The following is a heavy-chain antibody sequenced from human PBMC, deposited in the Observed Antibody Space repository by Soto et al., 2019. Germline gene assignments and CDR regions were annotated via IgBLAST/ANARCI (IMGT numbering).Heavy chain of an antibody. D-gene: IGHD2-15*01. CDR3: ARQGRGNGMDV. V-gene: IGHV5-51*01. CDR2: IFPGDSDT. Sequence: PGESLNISCQASGYKFSAYWIGWVRQMPGKGPEWMGVIFPGDSDTRYRPSFQGQVTISADKSTSTVHLQWSSLKASDTAMYYCARQGRGNGMDVWGQGTTVTVSS. J-gene: IGHJ6*02. CDR1: GYKFSAYW.